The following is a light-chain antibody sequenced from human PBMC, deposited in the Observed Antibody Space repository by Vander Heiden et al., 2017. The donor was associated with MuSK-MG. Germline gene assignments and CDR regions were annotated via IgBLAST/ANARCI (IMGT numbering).Light chain of an antibody. Sequence: IVLTQSPVTLSLSPGERATLSCRASQSVSSYLAWYQQKPGQAPRLLIYDASNRATGIPARFSGSGSGTYFTLTISSLEPEDFAVYYCQQRSNWPRTWTFGQGTKVEIK. J-gene: IGKJ1*01. CDR3: QQRSNWPRTWT. CDR2: DAS. V-gene: IGKV3-11*01. CDR1: QSVSSY.